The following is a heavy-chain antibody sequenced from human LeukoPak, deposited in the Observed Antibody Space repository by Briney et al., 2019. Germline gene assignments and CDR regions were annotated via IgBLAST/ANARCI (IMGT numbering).Heavy chain of an antibody. CDR2: ISGDGVST. J-gene: IGHJ4*02. Sequence: PGGSLRLSCVASGLPIGDFAMHGVRQAPGQGLEWVSLISGDGVSTFFADSVKGRFSISRDNSKNSLFLEMSSLRTEDTAMYYCARESGKFDYWGQGTLVAVSS. CDR1: GLPIGDFA. CDR3: ARESGKFDY. V-gene: IGHV3-43*02.